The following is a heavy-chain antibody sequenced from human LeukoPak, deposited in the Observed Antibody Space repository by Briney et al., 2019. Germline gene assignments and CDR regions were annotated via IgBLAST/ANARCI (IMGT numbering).Heavy chain of an antibody. J-gene: IGHJ5*02. CDR3: ARDAYCSSTSCYPATGSSYNWFDP. V-gene: IGHV3-30-3*01. CDR1: GFTFRSYA. D-gene: IGHD2-2*01. CDR2: ISYDGSNK. Sequence: PGRSLRLSCAASGFTFRSYAMHWVRQAPGKGLEWVAVISYDGSNKYYADSVKGRFTISRDNSKNTLYLQMNSLRAEDTAVYYCARDAYCSSTSCYPATGSSYNWFDPWGQGTLVTVSS.